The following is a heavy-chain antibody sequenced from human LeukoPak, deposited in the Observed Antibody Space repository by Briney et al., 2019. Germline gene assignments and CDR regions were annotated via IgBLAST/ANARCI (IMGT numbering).Heavy chain of an antibody. J-gene: IGHJ4*02. Sequence: GGSLRLXCAASGFTVSSNYMSWDRQAPGKGLEWVSVIYSGGSTYYADSVKGRFTISGDNSKNTLYLQMNSLRAEDTAVYYCARESGDGYNPFDYWGQGTLVTVSS. D-gene: IGHD5-24*01. CDR3: ARESGDGYNPFDY. CDR1: GFTVSSNY. V-gene: IGHV3-66*02. CDR2: IYSGGST.